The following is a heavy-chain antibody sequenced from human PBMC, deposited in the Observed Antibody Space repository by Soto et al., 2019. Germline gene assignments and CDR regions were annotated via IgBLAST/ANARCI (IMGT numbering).Heavy chain of an antibody. Sequence: GASVKVSCKASGYTLSSYDINWVRQATGQGLEWMGWMNPNSGNTGFAQKFQGRVTMTRNTSMSTAYMELSSLRSEDTALYYCARVGYDLWSGYYDALDIWGQGTMVTVSS. CDR2: MNPNSGNT. J-gene: IGHJ3*02. CDR1: GYTLSSYD. V-gene: IGHV1-8*01. D-gene: IGHD3-3*01. CDR3: ARVGYDLWSGYYDALDI.